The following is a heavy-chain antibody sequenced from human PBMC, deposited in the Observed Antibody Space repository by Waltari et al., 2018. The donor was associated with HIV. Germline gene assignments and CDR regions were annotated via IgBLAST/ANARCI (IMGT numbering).Heavy chain of an antibody. D-gene: IGHD3-22*01. V-gene: IGHV3-7*01. CDR3: AREYFYESSGYYYRSTFDY. CDR1: GFTFSSQW. Sequence: EVQLVEDGGGLVQSGESLRLSCAASGFTFSSQWCGWVRLAPGKGLEWVANIKPDGSETYYVDSVKGRFTISRDNAKTSLYLQMNSLRAEDTAVYFCAREYFYESSGYYYRSTFDYWGQGTLVTVSS. J-gene: IGHJ4*02. CDR2: IKPDGSET.